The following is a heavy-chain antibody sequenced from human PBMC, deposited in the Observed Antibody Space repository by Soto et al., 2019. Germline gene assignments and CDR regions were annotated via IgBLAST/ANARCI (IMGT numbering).Heavy chain of an antibody. CDR1: GFTFSSYA. D-gene: IGHD3-10*01. V-gene: IGHV3-23*01. CDR2: ISGSGGST. J-gene: IGHJ5*02. CDR3: AKDARDRGVKVGWFDP. Sequence: GGSLRLSCAASGFTFSSYAMSWVRQAPGKGLEWVSAISGSGGSTYYADSVKGRFTISRDNSKNTLYLQMNSLRAEDTAVYYCAKDARDRGVKVGWFDPWGQGTLVTVSS.